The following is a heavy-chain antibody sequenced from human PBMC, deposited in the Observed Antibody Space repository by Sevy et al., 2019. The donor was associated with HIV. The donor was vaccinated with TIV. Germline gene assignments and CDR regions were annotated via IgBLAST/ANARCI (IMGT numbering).Heavy chain of an antibody. V-gene: IGHV3-21*01. CDR2: ISSSSSYI. D-gene: IGHD2-15*01. CDR3: ARVVAYCSGGSCFAGYYYGMDV. CDR1: GFTFSSYN. Sequence: GGSLRLSCAASGFTFSSYNMNWVRQAPGKGLEWVSSISSSSSYIYYADSVKGRFTISRDNAKDSLYLQMNTLRAEDTDVYYCARVVAYCSGGSCFAGYYYGMDVWGQGTTVTVSS. J-gene: IGHJ6*02.